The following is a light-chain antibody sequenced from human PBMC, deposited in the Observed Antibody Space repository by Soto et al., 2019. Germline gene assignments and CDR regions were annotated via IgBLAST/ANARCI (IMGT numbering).Light chain of an antibody. Sequence: DTQVTQSPSALSASVRDRVTITCQASQDISNFLNWYQQRPRKAPKVLIYDASTLDTGVPSRFSGSRSGTRFTLTISSLQPEDIATYYCPQYASLLIPFAQGTRLEIK. CDR1: QDISNF. CDR2: DAS. J-gene: IGKJ5*01. CDR3: PQYASLLIP. V-gene: IGKV1-33*01.